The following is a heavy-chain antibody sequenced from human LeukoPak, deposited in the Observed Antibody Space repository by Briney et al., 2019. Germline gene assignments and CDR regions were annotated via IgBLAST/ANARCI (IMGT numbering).Heavy chain of an antibody. V-gene: IGHV1-69*05. D-gene: IGHD3-22*01. J-gene: IGHJ3*02. CDR2: IIPIFGTA. CDR1: GGTFSSYA. Sequence: GASVKVSCKASGGTFSSYAISWVRQAPGQGLEWMGGIIPIFGTANYAQKFQGRVTITTDESTSTAYMELSSPRSEDTAVYYCASYYYDSSGYYSAFDIWGQGTMVTVSS. CDR3: ASYYYDSSGYYSAFDI.